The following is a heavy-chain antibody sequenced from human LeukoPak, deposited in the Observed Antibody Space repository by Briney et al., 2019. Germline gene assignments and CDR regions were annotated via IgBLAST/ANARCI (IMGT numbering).Heavy chain of an antibody. CDR1: GGSISSGDYY. V-gene: IGHV4-30-4*01. Sequence: PSETLSLTCTVSGGSISSGDYYWSWIRQPPGKGLEWIGYIYYSGSTYYNPSLKSRVTISVDTSKNQFSLKLSSVTAADRAVYYFARAVRGYSDGPPPAFDYGGQGTLVTVSS. D-gene: IGHD5-18*01. CDR3: ARAVRGYSDGPPPAFDY. J-gene: IGHJ4*02. CDR2: IYYSGST.